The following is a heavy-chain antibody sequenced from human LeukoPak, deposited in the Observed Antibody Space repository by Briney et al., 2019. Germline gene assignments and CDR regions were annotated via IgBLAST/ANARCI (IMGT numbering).Heavy chain of an antibody. J-gene: IGHJ5*02. D-gene: IGHD2-8*01. CDR2: IYYSGST. CDR1: GGSISSGDYY. V-gene: IGHV4-30-4*01. CDR3: AREHCTNGVCYTANWFDP. Sequence: PSETLSLTCTVSGGSISSGDYYWSWIRQPPGKGLEWIGYIYYSGSTYYNPSLKSRVTISVDTFKNQFSLKLSSVTAADTAVYYCAREHCTNGVCYTANWFDPWGQGTLVTVSS.